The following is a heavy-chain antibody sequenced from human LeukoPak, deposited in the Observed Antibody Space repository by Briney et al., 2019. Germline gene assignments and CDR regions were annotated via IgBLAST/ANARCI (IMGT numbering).Heavy chain of an antibody. CDR2: IIPIFGTA. D-gene: IGHD6-13*01. J-gene: IGHJ4*02. CDR3: ARGPLLAAAGTRGFDY. V-gene: IGHV1-69*01. CDR1: VGTFSIYT. Sequence: AVKVSCKPSVGTFSIYTIRWVRQAPGQGLEWMGGIIPIFGTANYAQKFQGRVTITADESTSTAYMKLSSLRSGATAGYYCARGPLLAAAGTRGFDYWGQGNLVTVSS.